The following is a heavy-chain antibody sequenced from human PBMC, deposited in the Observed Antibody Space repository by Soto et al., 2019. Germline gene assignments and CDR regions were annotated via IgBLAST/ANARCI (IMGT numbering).Heavy chain of an antibody. CDR1: GYTFTKYW. V-gene: IGHV5-51*01. Sequence: GESLKISCQASGYTFTKYWVGWVRQMPGKGLEWMEIIYPDDSDTRYSPSFQGHVTISADKSISTAYLQWSSLKASDSATYYCARRDMLTGYVYFDYWGQGTQVTVSS. D-gene: IGHD3-9*01. CDR3: ARRDMLTGYVYFDY. CDR2: IYPDDSDT. J-gene: IGHJ4*02.